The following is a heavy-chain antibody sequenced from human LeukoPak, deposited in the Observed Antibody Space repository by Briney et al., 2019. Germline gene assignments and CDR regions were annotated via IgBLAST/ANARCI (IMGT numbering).Heavy chain of an antibody. D-gene: IGHD6-19*01. CDR3: AREGRAGSSSGPDY. CDR2: IYYSGST. V-gene: IGHV4-59*12. CDR1: GGSISSYY. J-gene: IGHJ4*02. Sequence: SETLSLTCTVSGGSISSYYWTRIRQPPGKRLEWIGNIYYSGSTNYNPSLRSRVIISVDMSKNQFSLKLSSVTAADTAVYYCAREGRAGSSSGPDYWGQGTLVTVSS.